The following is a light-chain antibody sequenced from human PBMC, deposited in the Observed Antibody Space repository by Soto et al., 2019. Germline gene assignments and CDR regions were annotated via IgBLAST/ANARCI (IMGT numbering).Light chain of an antibody. V-gene: IGKV1-27*01. CDR2: ASS. Sequence: DIQMTQSPSSLSASVGDRVTITCRASQGIGNYLAWYQQKPGKVPKILINASSTLQSGVPSRFSGSGSGTDFTLTISSLQPEDVATYYCQKYNSAPWTFGQGTKVEIK. CDR3: QKYNSAPWT. CDR1: QGIGNY. J-gene: IGKJ1*01.